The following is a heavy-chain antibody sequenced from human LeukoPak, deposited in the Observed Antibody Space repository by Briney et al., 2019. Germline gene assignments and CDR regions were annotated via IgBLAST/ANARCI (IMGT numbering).Heavy chain of an antibody. Sequence: VGSVKVSCEASGYTFTSYGISWVRQAPGQGLQWMGWISAYNGNTNYAQKLQGRVTMTTDTSTSTAYMELRSLSSDDTAVYYCALDRSYYGSGSYYADYYYYYYMDVWGKGTTVTVSS. CDR2: ISAYNGNT. V-gene: IGHV1-18*01. J-gene: IGHJ6*03. CDR3: ALDRSYYGSGSYYADYYYYYYMDV. D-gene: IGHD3-10*01. CDR1: GYTFTSYG.